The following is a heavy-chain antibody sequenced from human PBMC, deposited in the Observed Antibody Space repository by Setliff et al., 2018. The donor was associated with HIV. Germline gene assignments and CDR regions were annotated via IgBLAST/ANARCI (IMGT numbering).Heavy chain of an antibody. D-gene: IGHD2-21*02. CDR2: INPNSGGT. Sequence: ASVKVSCKASGYTFTGYYMHWVRQAPGQGFEWMGWINPNSGGTNYAQKFQGRVTMTRDTSISTVYMELSRLRSDDTAVYYCARVRYCGGDCYPDAFDIWGQGTMVTVSS. J-gene: IGHJ3*02. CDR1: GYTFTGYY. CDR3: ARVRYCGGDCYPDAFDI. V-gene: IGHV1-2*02.